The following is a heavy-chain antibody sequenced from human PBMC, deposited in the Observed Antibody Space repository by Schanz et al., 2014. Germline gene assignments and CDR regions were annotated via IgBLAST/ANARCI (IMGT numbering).Heavy chain of an antibody. V-gene: IGHV3-11*05. Sequence: QEQLVESGGGLVKPGGSLRLSCAASGFTFRDYYMSWIRQAPGKGLEWVSDISSGSSYANYADSVKGRFTISRDNAKNSLYLQMNSLRAEDTAVYYCAKDLLYGAPMPLNHLDYWGQGTLVTVSS. J-gene: IGHJ4*02. D-gene: IGHD2-2*01. CDR1: GFTFRDYY. CDR2: ISSGSSYA. CDR3: AKDLLYGAPMPLNHLDY.